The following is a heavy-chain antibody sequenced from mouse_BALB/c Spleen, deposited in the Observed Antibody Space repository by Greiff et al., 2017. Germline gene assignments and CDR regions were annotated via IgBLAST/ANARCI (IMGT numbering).Heavy chain of an antibody. V-gene: IGHV2-9*02. CDR2: IWAGGST. D-gene: IGHD3-1*01. CDR1: GFSLTSYG. Sequence: QVQLQQSGPGLVAPSQSLSITCTVSGFSLTSYGVHWVRQPPGKGLEWLGVIWAGGSTNYNSALMSRLSISKDNSKSQVFLKMNSLQTDDTAMYYCARGVDAARAPFAYWGQGTLVTVSA. CDR3: ARGVDAARAPFAY. J-gene: IGHJ3*01.